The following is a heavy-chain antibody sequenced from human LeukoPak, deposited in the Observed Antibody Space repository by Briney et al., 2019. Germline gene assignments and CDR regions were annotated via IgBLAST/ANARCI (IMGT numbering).Heavy chain of an antibody. J-gene: IGHJ4*02. CDR1: GGTFSSYA. Sequence: SVKVTCKASGGTFSSYAISWVRQAPGQGLEWMGRIIPILGIANYAQKFQGRVTITADKSTSTAYMELSSLRSEDTAVYYCASQTPYSSGWYFDYWGQGTLVTVSS. D-gene: IGHD6-19*01. CDR3: ASQTPYSSGWYFDY. V-gene: IGHV1-69*04. CDR2: IIPILGIA.